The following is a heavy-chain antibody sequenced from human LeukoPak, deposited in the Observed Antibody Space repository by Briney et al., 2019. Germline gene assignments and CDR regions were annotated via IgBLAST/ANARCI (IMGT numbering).Heavy chain of an antibody. CDR1: GFTFSSYA. Sequence: GGSLRLSCAASGFTFSSYAMSWVCQAPGKWLEWVSAISGSGGSTYYADSVKGRFTISRDNSKNTLYLQMNSLRAKDTAVYYCAKDPESSSWYYFDYWGQGTLVTVSS. D-gene: IGHD6-13*01. V-gene: IGHV3-23*01. CDR2: ISGSGGST. J-gene: IGHJ4*02. CDR3: AKDPESSSWYYFDY.